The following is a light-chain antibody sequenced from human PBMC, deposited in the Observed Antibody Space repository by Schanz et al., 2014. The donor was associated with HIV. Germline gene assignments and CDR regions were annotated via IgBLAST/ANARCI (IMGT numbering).Light chain of an antibody. CDR2: GTS. V-gene: IGKV3-15*01. Sequence: EIVMTQSPGTLSVSPGERATLSCRASQTVSKNLAWYQHKPGQAPRLLIHGTSSRATDIPARFSGSGSGSDFTLTISSLQSEDFAVYYCLQYDNWPRTFGQGTKVEIK. CDR1: QTVSKN. J-gene: IGKJ1*01. CDR3: LQYDNWPRT.